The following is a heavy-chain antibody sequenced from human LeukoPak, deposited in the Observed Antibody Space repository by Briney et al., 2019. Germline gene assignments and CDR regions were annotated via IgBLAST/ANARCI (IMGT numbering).Heavy chain of an antibody. CDR2: INPNSGGT. J-gene: IGHJ5*02. CDR3: ARVSTIFGVAPFDP. CDR1: GYTFTGYY. Sequence: ASVKVSCKASGYTFTGYYMHWVRQAPRQGLEWMGWINPNSGGTNYAQKFQGRVTMTRDTSISTAYMELSRLRSDDTAVYYCARVSTIFGVAPFDPWGQGTLVTVSS. D-gene: IGHD3-3*01. V-gene: IGHV1-2*02.